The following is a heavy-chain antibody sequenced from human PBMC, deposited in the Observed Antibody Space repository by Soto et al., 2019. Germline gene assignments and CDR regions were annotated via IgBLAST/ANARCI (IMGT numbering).Heavy chain of an antibody. J-gene: IGHJ5*01. CDR1: GGSMNSDDSA. D-gene: IGHD2-21*02. Sequence: TLSLTCVVSGGSMNSDDSAWTWIRQPPGKALEWIGYIFYSGGTYYIPSLESRLTMSVDRSKNQFSLNLTSVTAADTAVYYCARGRDHSNGFDSWGQGALVTVSS. V-gene: IGHV4-30-2*01. CDR3: ARGRDHSNGFDS. CDR2: IFYSGGT.